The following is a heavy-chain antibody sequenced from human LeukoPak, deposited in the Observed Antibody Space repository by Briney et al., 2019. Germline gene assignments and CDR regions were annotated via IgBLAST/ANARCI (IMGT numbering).Heavy chain of an antibody. CDR3: ARTYYDLLTDCYLGEYYSYYGMDV. CDR1: GYIFTSYH. CDR2: INPSGGSA. Sequence: ASVKVSCKASGYIFTSYHMHWVRQAPGQGLEWMGIINPSGGSATYAQKFQGRVTMTGDTSTSTVYMELSSLRFEDTAVYYCARTYYDLLTDCYLGEYYSYYGMDVWGQGTTVTVSS. D-gene: IGHD3-9*01. V-gene: IGHV1-46*01. J-gene: IGHJ6*02.